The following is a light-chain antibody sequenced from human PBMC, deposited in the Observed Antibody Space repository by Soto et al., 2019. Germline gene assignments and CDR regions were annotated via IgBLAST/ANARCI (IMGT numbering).Light chain of an antibody. CDR3: CSFGGGNKVL. CDR2: EVS. V-gene: IGLV2-8*01. Sequence: QLVLTQPPSASGSPGQSVTISCTGTSSDVGGYNFVSWYQQHPGKVPKPMIYEVSKRPSGVPDRFSGSKSGNTASLTVSGLQAEDEADYYCCSFGGGNKVLFGGGTKVTVL. J-gene: IGLJ3*02. CDR1: SSDVGGYNF.